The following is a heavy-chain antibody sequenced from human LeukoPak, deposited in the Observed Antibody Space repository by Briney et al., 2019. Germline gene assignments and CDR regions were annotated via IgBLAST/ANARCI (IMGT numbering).Heavy chain of an antibody. V-gene: IGHV1-24*01. CDR2: FDPEDGET. CDR3: ATVAYYLDGYYFDC. J-gene: IGHJ4*02. D-gene: IGHD1-26*01. CDR1: GYTLTELS. Sequence: ASVKVSCKVSGYTLTELSMHWVRQAPGKGLEWMGGFDPEDGETIYAQKFQGRVTMTEDTSTDTAYMELSSLRSEDTAVYYCATVAYYLDGYYFDCWGQGTLVTVSS.